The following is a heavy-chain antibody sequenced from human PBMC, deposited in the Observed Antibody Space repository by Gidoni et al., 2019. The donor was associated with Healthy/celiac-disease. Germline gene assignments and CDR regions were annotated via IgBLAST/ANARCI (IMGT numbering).Heavy chain of an antibody. CDR1: GGSFSGYY. CDR3: ARDVWPGGPRDDYGDYVLYSFDY. J-gene: IGHJ4*02. D-gene: IGHD4-17*01. Sequence: QVQLQQWGAGLLKPSETLSLTCAVYGGSFSGYYWSWIRQPPGKGLEWIGEINHSGSPNYNPSLKSRVTISVDTSKNEFSLKLSSVTAADTAVYYCARDVWPGGPRDDYGDYVLYSFDYWGQGTLVTVSS. V-gene: IGHV4-34*01. CDR2: INHSGSP.